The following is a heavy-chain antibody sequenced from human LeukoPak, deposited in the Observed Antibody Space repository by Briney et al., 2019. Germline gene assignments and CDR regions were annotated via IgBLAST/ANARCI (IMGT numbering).Heavy chain of an antibody. V-gene: IGHV3-30*18. D-gene: IGHD3-10*01. Sequence: GGSLRLSCAASGFTFSSYGMHWVRQAPGKGLEWVAVISYDGSNKYYADSVKGRFTISRDNSKNTLYLQMNSPRAEDTAVYYCAKDWEPVYGSGDVSGYWGQGTLVTVSS. CDR2: ISYDGSNK. CDR3: AKDWEPVYGSGDVSGY. CDR1: GFTFSSYG. J-gene: IGHJ4*02.